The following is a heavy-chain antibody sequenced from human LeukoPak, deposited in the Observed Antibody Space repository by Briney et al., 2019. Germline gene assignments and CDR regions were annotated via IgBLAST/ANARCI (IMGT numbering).Heavy chain of an antibody. Sequence: GESLKISCQGSGYRFASYWISWVRQMPGKGLEWMGRIDPSDSHTNYSPSFQGQVTISADRSISTAYLQWSSLKASDTAMYYCARGRYCSSTGCSHFDYWGQGTLVTVSS. V-gene: IGHV5-10-1*04. CDR3: ARGRYCSSTGCSHFDY. CDR1: GYRFASYW. D-gene: IGHD2-2*01. CDR2: IDPSDSHT. J-gene: IGHJ4*02.